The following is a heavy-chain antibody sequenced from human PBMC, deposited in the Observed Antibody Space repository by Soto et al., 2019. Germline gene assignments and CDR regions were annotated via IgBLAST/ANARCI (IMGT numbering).Heavy chain of an antibody. CDR1: GFTFSSYA. Sequence: QVQLVESGGGVVQPGRSLRLSCAASGFTFSSYAMHWVRQAPGKGLEWVAVISYDGSNKYYADSVKGRFTISRDNSKNTLYRQMNSLRAEDTAVYYCAREVEGAVAGTTIDYWGQGTLVTVSS. J-gene: IGHJ4*02. D-gene: IGHD6-19*01. CDR2: ISYDGSNK. CDR3: AREVEGAVAGTTIDY. V-gene: IGHV3-30-3*01.